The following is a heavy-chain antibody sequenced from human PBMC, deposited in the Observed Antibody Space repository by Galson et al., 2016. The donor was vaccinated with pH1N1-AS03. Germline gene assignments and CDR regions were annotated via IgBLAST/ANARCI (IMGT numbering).Heavy chain of an antibody. CDR3: ARHASPPILPYHFDY. CDR1: GYLFTNYW. Sequence: QSGAEVKQPGESLRISCKTSGYLFTNYWIGWLRHMPGKGLEWMGIFYPSDSDARYSPPFQGHVSFSADNSTATAYLQSTTLKAADTAIYYCARHASPPILPYHFDYWGRGTLVTVSS. CDR2: FYPSDSDA. J-gene: IGHJ4*02. D-gene: IGHD2-21*01. V-gene: IGHV5-51*01.